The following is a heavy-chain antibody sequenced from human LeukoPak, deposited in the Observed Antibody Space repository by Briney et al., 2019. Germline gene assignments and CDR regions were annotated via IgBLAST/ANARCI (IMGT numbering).Heavy chain of an antibody. CDR3: ARGLAVAAPFDY. D-gene: IGHD6-19*01. Sequence: GGSLRLSCAASGFTFSSYSMNWVRQAPGKGLEWVSSISSSSSYIYYADSVKGRFTISRDNAKNSLYLQMNSLRAEDTAVYYCARGLAVAAPFDYRGQGTLVTVSS. V-gene: IGHV3-21*01. CDR1: GFTFSSYS. J-gene: IGHJ4*02. CDR2: ISSSSSYI.